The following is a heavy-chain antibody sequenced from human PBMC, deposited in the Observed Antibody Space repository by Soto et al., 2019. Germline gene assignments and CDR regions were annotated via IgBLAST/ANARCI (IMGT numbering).Heavy chain of an antibody. CDR1: GGTFSSYA. Sequence: QVQLVQSGAEVKKPGSSVKVSCKAPGGTFSSYAISWVRQAPGQGLEWMGGIIPIFGTANYAQTFQGRVTITADGSTSTGYMELSSLRSEDTAVYYCARSQGGSSSLDIYYYYYYGMDVWGQGTTVTVSS. J-gene: IGHJ6*02. D-gene: IGHD2-15*01. CDR3: ARSQGGSSSLDIYYYYYYGMDV. CDR2: IIPIFGTA. V-gene: IGHV1-69*01.